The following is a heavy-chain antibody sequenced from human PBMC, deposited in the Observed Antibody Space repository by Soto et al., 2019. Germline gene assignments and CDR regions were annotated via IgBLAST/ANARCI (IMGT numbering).Heavy chain of an antibody. V-gene: IGHV3-30-3*01. CDR3: ARELGDCSSTSCHQNPSYYGMDV. CDR1: GFTFSSYA. D-gene: IGHD2-2*01. CDR2: ISYDGSNK. Sequence: QVQLVESGGGVVQPGRSLRLSCAASGFTFSSYAMHWVRQAPGKGLEWVAVISYDGSNKYYADSVKGRFTISRDNSKNTLYLQMNSLRAEDTAVYYCARELGDCSSTSCHQNPSYYGMDVWGQRTTVTVSS. J-gene: IGHJ6*02.